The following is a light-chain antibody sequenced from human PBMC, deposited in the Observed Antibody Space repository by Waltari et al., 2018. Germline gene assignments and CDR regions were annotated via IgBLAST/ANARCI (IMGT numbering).Light chain of an antibody. CDR3: CSYTGSSTSYG. CDR1: RADLARCNV. V-gene: IGLV2-23*01. Sequence: SALTQPAYVSGSPGQSHTSSCTRARADLARCNVVSLYLHHRATAPNLMIYEAGTLPSGVSNRFSGAKSGTTASLIISGLQADDEADYYCCSYTGSSTSYGCGSGTKVTVL. CDR2: EAG. J-gene: IGLJ1*01.